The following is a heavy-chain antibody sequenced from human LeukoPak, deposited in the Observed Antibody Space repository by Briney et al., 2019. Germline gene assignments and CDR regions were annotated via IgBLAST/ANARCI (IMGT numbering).Heavy chain of an antibody. V-gene: IGHV1-18*01. D-gene: IGHD4-23*01. Sequence: ASVKVSCKASGYTFTSYGISWVRQAPGQGLEWKGWISAYNGNTNYAQKLQGRVTMTTDTSTSTAYMELRSLRSDDTGVCYCAITTTVVTFDYWGQGTLVTVSS. CDR3: AITTTVVTFDY. CDR1: GYTFTSYG. J-gene: IGHJ4*02. CDR2: ISAYNGNT.